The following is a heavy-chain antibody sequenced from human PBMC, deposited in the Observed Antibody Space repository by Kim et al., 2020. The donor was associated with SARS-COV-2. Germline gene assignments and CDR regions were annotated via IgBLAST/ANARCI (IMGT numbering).Heavy chain of an antibody. D-gene: IGHD3-22*01. J-gene: IGHJ4*02. CDR3: AREFFHSSGYYTVY. V-gene: IGHV3-66*01. Sequence: ADSVKGGFTISRDNSKKTLYLQMNSLRAEDTAVYYCAREFFHSSGYYTVYWGQGTLVTVSS.